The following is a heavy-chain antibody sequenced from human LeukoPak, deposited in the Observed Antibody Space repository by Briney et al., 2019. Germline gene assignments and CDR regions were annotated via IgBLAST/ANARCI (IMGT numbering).Heavy chain of an antibody. Sequence: PGRSLRLSCAASGFTFSSYGMHWVRQAPGKGLEWVAVISYDGSNKYYADSVKGRFTISRDNSKNTLYLQMNSLRAEDTAVYYCAKDDDFWSPGAYWGQGTLVTVSS. V-gene: IGHV3-30*18. J-gene: IGHJ4*02. CDR1: GFTFSSYG. CDR2: ISYDGSNK. CDR3: AKDDDFWSPGAY. D-gene: IGHD3-3*01.